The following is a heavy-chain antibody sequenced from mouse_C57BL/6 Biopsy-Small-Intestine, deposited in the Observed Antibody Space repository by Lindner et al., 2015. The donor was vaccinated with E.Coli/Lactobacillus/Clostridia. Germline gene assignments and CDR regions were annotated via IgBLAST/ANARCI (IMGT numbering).Heavy chain of an antibody. J-gene: IGHJ2*01. V-gene: IGHV1-42*01. CDR2: INPSTGGT. CDR1: GYSFTGYY. CDR3: ARREVYYFDY. Sequence: VQLQESGPELVKSGASVKISCKTSGYSFTGYYMNWVKQSPEKSLEWIGEINPSTGGTTYNQKFRAKATLTMDKSSSTAYMQFKSLTSEDSAVYYCARREVYYFDYWGQGTTLTVSS.